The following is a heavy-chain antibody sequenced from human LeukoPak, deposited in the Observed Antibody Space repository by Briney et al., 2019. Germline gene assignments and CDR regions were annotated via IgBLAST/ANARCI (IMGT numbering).Heavy chain of an antibody. Sequence: GGSLRLSCAASGFTFSSYGMHWVRQAPGKGLEWVSGINWNGGSTGYADSVKGRFTISRDNAKNFLYLQMNSLRAEDTALYYCARAPGVRYYYYMDVWGKGTTVTVSS. J-gene: IGHJ6*03. D-gene: IGHD2-8*01. CDR1: GFTFSSYG. CDR2: INWNGGST. V-gene: IGHV3-20*04. CDR3: ARAPGVRYYYYMDV.